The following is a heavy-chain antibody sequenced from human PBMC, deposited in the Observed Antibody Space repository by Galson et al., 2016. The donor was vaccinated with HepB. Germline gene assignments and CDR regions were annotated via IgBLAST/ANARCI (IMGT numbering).Heavy chain of an antibody. Sequence: SLRLSCAASGFTFSSYGMHWVRQAAGKGLEWVAVISYDGSNKYYADSVKGRFTISRDNSKNTLYLQMNSLRAEDTAVYYCAKEPYDYIWGSTLSYWGQGTLVTVSS. CDR3: AKEPYDYIWGSTLSY. CDR2: ISYDGSNK. D-gene: IGHD3-16*01. V-gene: IGHV3-30*18. J-gene: IGHJ4*02. CDR1: GFTFSSYG.